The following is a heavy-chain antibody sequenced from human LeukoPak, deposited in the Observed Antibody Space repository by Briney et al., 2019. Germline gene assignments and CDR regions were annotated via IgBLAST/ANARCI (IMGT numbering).Heavy chain of an antibody. V-gene: IGHV4-59*01. CDR1: GDSIGTYY. Sequence: SETLSLTCSVSGDSIGTYYRNWFRQPPGKGPEWIGYMSYSGDTAYNPSLKSRVTVSLDTSKSQFSLKLTSVTAADTAVYYCARGSDSHAWRLGSWGQGTLVTVSS. J-gene: IGHJ4*02. CDR3: ARGSDSHAWRLGS. CDR2: MSYSGDT. D-gene: IGHD3-22*01.